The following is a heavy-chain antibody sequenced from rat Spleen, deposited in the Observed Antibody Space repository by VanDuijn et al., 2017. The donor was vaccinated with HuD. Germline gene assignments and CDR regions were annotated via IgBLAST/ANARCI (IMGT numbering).Heavy chain of an antibody. CDR1: GFSLTSYN. D-gene: IGHD1-12*02. V-gene: IGHV2-41*01. CDR2: IWNIGGT. J-gene: IGHJ2*01. CDR3: ARWGDYDGTYYYYFDY. Sequence: QVQLKESGPGLVQPSQTLSLTCTVAGFSLTSYNVHWVRQPPGKGLEWMGVIWNIGGTRLNPALKSRLSISRDTSKSQVFLKMNNLQTEDTAMYFCARWGDYDGTYYYYFDYWGQGVMVTVSP.